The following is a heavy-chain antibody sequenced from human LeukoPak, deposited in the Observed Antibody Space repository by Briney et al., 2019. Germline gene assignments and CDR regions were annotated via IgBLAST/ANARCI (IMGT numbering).Heavy chain of an antibody. V-gene: IGHV3-30*04. D-gene: IGHD6-6*01. CDR1: GFTFSSYA. CDR3: ARDSLKIAARPPHPYYYYGMDV. J-gene: IGHJ6*02. Sequence: PGGSLRLSCAASGFTFSSYAMHWVRQAPGKGLEWVAVISYDGSNKYYADSVKGRFTISRDNSKNTLYLQMNSLRAEDTAVYYCARDSLKIAARPPHPYYYYGMDVWGQGTTVTVSS. CDR2: ISYDGSNK.